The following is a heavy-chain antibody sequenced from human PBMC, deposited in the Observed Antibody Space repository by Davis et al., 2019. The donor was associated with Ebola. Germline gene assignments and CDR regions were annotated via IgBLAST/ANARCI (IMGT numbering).Heavy chain of an antibody. CDR2: ISAYNGNT. J-gene: IGHJ5*02. V-gene: IGHV1-18*01. CDR3: TTGASGTYFPYNWFDP. D-gene: IGHD3-10*01. Sequence: AASVTVSCKASGYTFTSYGISWVRQAPGQGLEWMGWISAYNGNTNYAQKFQGRVTMTEDTSTDTAYMELTSLTSEDTALYYCTTGASGTYFPYNWFDPWGQGTLVTVSS. CDR1: GYTFTSYG.